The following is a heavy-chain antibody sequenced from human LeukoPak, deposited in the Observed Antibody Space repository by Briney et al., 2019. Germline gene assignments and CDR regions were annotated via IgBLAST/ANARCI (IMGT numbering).Heavy chain of an antibody. CDR3: ARAGRGRYYYMDV. CDR2: IIAYNGNT. V-gene: IGHV1-18*01. CDR1: GYTFTSYG. D-gene: IGHD1-26*01. J-gene: IGHJ6*03. Sequence: GASVKFSCKASGYTFTSYGISWVRQAPRQGLEWMGWIIAYNGNTNYAQKLQGRVTMTTDTSTSTAYMELRSLRSDDTAVYYCARAGRGRYYYMDVWGKGTTVTVSS.